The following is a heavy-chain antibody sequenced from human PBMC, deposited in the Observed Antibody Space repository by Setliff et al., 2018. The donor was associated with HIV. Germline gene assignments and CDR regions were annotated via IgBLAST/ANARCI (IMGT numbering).Heavy chain of an antibody. Sequence: GASVKVSCKASGGTFSSYAISWVRQAPGQGLEWMGGIIPIIGTANYAQKFQGRVTITRDISASTAYMELSSLGSEDTAVFYCARTPEGAAVFDYWGQGTLVTVSS. V-gene: IGHV1-69*05. J-gene: IGHJ4*02. CDR2: IIPIIGTA. CDR1: GGTFSSYA. CDR3: ARTPEGAAVFDY. D-gene: IGHD6-25*01.